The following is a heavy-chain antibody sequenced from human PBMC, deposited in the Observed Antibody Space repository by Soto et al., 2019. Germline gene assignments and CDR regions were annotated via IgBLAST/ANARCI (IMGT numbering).Heavy chain of an antibody. CDR3: AKEGGSIGGWFGRKFDS. D-gene: IGHD3-16*01. J-gene: IGHJ4*02. CDR1: GCTFSTHA. V-gene: IGHV3-23*01. CDR2: ISSGGTTT. Sequence: PGGSLRLSCAASGCTFSTHAMSWVRQAPGKGLEWVSSISSGGTTTFYAASVEGRFTISRDKSKNTLYLQMNSLRADDTAVYYCAKEGGSIGGWFGRKFDSWGQGTQVTVSS.